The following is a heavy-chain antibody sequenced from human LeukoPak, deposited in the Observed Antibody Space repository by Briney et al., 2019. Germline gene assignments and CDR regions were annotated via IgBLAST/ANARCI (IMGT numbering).Heavy chain of an antibody. CDR2: FDPEDGET. J-gene: IGHJ4*02. CDR3: ALVLVVARGYFDY. V-gene: IGHV1-24*01. Sequence: GAAVKVSCKVSGYTLTELSMHWGRQAPGKGLEWMGGFDPEDGETIYAQKFQGRVTMTEDTSTDTAYMELSSLRSEDTAVYYCALVLVVARGYFDYWGQGTLVTLSS. CDR1: GYTLTELS. D-gene: IGHD2-15*01.